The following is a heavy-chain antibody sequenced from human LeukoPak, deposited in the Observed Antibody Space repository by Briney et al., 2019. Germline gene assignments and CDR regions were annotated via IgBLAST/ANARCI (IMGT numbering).Heavy chain of an antibody. J-gene: IGHJ6*04. CDR1: GGSISSYY. Sequence: SETLSLTCTVSGGSISSYYWSWIRQPPGKGLEWIGYIYYSGSTNYNPSLKSRVTISVDTSKNQSSLKLSSVTAADTAVYYCARGKSGYSGYSPTSGYYYGMDVWGKGTTVTVSS. CDR3: ARGKSGYSGYSPTSGYYYGMDV. CDR2: IYYSGST. D-gene: IGHD5-12*01. V-gene: IGHV4-59*01.